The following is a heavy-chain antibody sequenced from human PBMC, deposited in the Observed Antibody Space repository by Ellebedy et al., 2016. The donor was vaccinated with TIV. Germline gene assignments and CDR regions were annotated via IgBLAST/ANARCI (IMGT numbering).Heavy chain of an antibody. V-gene: IGHV4-4*02. J-gene: IGHJ4*02. CDR2: IYHSGST. Sequence: MPSETLSLTCAVSGGSISSSNWWSWVRQPPGKGLEWIGEIYHSGSTNYNPSLKSRVTISVDKSKYQFSLKLSSVTAADTAVYYCARKPTHPYPTPPCFDYWGQGTLVTVSS. CDR1: GGSISSSNW. CDR3: ARKPTHPYPTPPCFDY.